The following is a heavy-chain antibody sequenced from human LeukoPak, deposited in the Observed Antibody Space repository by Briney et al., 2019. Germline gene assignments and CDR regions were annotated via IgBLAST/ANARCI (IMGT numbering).Heavy chain of an antibody. CDR2: IYYSGST. Sequence: SETLSLTCTVSGGSISSGGYYWSWIRQHPGKGLEWIGYIYYSGSTYYNPSLKSRVTISVDTSKNQFSLKLSSVTAADTAVYYCARVLRNYDILTGYYIPYYFDYWGQGTLVTVSS. D-gene: IGHD3-9*01. CDR3: ARVLRNYDILTGYYIPYYFDY. V-gene: IGHV4-31*03. CDR1: GGSISSGGYY. J-gene: IGHJ4*02.